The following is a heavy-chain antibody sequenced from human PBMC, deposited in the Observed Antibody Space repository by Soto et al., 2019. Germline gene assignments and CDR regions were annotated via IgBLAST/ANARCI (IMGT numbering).Heavy chain of an antibody. CDR3: ATPYLLYAFDI. D-gene: IGHD2-15*01. V-gene: IGHV3-23*01. CDR2: ISGGGATT. Sequence: EVHLLESGGGLVQPGGSLRLSCAASGFTFSSYAINWVRQAPGKGLEWVSAISGGGATTYYADSVKGRSTISRDNSKNTVYLQMNSLRAEDTAVYYCATPYLLYAFDIWGQGTMVTVSS. CDR1: GFTFSSYA. J-gene: IGHJ3*02.